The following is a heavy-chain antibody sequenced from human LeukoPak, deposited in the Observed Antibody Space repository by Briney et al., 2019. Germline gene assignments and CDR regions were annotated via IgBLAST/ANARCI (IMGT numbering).Heavy chain of an antibody. J-gene: IGHJ4*02. CDR1: GGSISSSNYY. D-gene: IGHD3-10*01. CDR2: IYTSEST. Sequence: PSQTLSLTCSVSGGSISSSNYYWSWIRQPAGKGLEWIGRIYTSESTNYNPSLKSRVTISVDTSRNQFSLKLSSVAAADTAVYYCARGLWFGDENPPYFDYWGQGILVTVSS. V-gene: IGHV4-61*02. CDR3: ARGLWFGDENPPYFDY.